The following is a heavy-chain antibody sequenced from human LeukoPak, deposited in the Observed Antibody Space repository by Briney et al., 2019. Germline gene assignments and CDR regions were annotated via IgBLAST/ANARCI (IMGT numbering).Heavy chain of an antibody. CDR1: GYTFTSYG. D-gene: IGHD1-26*01. Sequence: ASVKVSCKASGYTFTSYGISWVRQAPGQGLEWMGWMNPNSGNTGYAQKFQGRVTMTRNTSISTAYMELSSLRSEDTAVYYCARAGWWELPRYAFDIWGQGTMVTVSS. J-gene: IGHJ3*02. CDR2: MNPNSGNT. V-gene: IGHV1-8*02. CDR3: ARAGWWELPRYAFDI.